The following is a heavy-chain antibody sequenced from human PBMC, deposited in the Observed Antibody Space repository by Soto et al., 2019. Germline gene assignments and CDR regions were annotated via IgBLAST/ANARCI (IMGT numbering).Heavy chain of an antibody. Sequence: EVQLVESGGGLVQPGGSLRLSCAVSGFTVSSNFMSWVRQAPGKGLEWVSVMYSGGTTYYADSVKGRFTISRHNSKNTLYLQMSSLRAEDTAVYYCARATMIALLTYWGQGTLVTVSS. CDR1: GFTVSSNF. J-gene: IGHJ4*02. D-gene: IGHD3-22*01. CDR2: MYSGGTT. CDR3: ARATMIALLTY. V-gene: IGHV3-66*01.